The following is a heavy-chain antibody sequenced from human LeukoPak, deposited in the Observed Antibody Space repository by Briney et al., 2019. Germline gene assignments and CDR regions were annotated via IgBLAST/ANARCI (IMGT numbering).Heavy chain of an antibody. CDR2: ISWNTDTI. CDR1: GFTFDDYA. CDR3: AKEISVGGTPYYFQS. D-gene: IGHD1-26*01. J-gene: IGHJ4*02. Sequence: GGSLRLSCAASGFTFDDYAMHWVRHGPGKGLEWISGISWNTDTIGYADSVMGRFTISRDNAKNSLYLQMNSLRAEDTALYYCAKEISVGGTPYYFQSWGQGALGTVSS. V-gene: IGHV3-9*01.